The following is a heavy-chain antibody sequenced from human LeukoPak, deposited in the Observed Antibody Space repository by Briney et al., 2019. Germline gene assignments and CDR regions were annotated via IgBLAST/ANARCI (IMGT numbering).Heavy chain of an antibody. V-gene: IGHV1-2*02. CDR3: ARGPNSGYYIGYDAFDI. D-gene: IGHD3-3*01. Sequence: ASVKVSCKASGYTFTGYYMHWVRQAPGQGLEWMGWINPNSGDTKYAQKFQGRVTMTRDTSISTAYMELSRLRSDDTAVYYCARGPNSGYYIGYDAFDIWGQGTMVTVSA. J-gene: IGHJ3*02. CDR1: GYTFTGYY. CDR2: INPNSGDT.